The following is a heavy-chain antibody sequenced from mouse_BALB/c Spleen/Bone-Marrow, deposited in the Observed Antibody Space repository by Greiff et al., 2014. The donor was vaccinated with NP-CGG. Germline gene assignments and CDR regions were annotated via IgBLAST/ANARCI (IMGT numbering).Heavy chain of an antibody. CDR3: ARGGDNYAWFPY. V-gene: IGHV1-69*02. CDR1: GYTFTTYW. CDR2: IDPSDSYT. Sequence: VQLQQSGAEFVKPGASVKLSRKASGYTFTTYWMHWVKQRPGQGLEWIGQIDPSDSYTNYSQKFKDKATLTVDKSSSTAYMQLSSLSSEDSAVYYCARGGDNYAWFPYWGQGTLVTVSA. J-gene: IGHJ3*01. D-gene: IGHD1-3*01.